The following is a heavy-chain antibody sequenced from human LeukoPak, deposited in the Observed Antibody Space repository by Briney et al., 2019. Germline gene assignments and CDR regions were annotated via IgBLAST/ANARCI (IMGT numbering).Heavy chain of an antibody. V-gene: IGHV3-43D*04. Sequence: PGGSLRLSCAASGFTFGDYAMHWVRQAPGKGLEWVSLISWDGGSTYYADSVKGRFTISRDNSKNSLYLQMNSLRAEDTALYYCAKDGANYYDSSGYYGPFDYWGQGTLVTVSS. CDR2: ISWDGGST. CDR3: AKDGANYYDSSGYYGPFDY. D-gene: IGHD3-22*01. CDR1: GFTFGDYA. J-gene: IGHJ4*02.